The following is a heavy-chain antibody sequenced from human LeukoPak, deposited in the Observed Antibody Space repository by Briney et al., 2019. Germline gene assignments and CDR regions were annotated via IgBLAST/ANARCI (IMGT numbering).Heavy chain of an antibody. V-gene: IGHV3-7*01. CDR1: GFTFSSYW. CDR2: IKQDGSEK. J-gene: IGHJ6*03. D-gene: IGHD2-2*01. Sequence: GGSLRPSCAASGFTFSSYWMSWVRQAPGKGLEWVANIKQDGSEKYCVDSVKGRFTISRDNAKNSLYLQMNSLRAEDTAVYYCARAGYCSSTSCYYYYYYMDVWGKGTTVTVCS. CDR3: ARAGYCSSTSCYYYYYYMDV.